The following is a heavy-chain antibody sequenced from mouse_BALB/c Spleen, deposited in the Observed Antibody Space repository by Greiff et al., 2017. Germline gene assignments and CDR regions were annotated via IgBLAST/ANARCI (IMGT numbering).Heavy chain of an antibody. J-gene: IGHJ2*01. V-gene: IGHV5-9-3*01. Sequence: EVKLVESGGGLVKPGGSLKLSCAASGFTFSSYAMSWVRQTPEKRVEWVATISSGGSYTYYPDSVKGRSTISRDNAKNTLYLQMSSLRSEDTALYFCAGHKTTVVSFDYGGQGTTLTGSS. CDR1: GFTFSSYA. CDR3: AGHKTTVVSFDY. CDR2: ISSGGSYT. D-gene: IGHD1-1*01.